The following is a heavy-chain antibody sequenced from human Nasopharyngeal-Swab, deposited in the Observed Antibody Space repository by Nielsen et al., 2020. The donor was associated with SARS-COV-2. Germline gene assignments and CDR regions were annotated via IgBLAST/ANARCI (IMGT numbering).Heavy chain of an antibody. D-gene: IGHD3-22*01. J-gene: IGHJ1*01. CDR2: ISSSSSYT. V-gene: IGHV3-11*06. CDR3: ARDYYYDSSGYYYPGAAFDI. CDR1: GFTFSDYY. Sequence: GESLKISCAASGFTFSDYYMSWIRQAPGKGLEWVSYISSSSSYTNYADSVKGRFTISRDNAKNSLYLQMNSLRAEDTAVYYCARDYYYDSSGYYYPGAAFDIWGQGTLVTVSS.